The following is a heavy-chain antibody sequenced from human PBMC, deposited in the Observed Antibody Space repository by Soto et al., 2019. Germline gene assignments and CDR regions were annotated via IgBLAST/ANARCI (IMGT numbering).Heavy chain of an antibody. V-gene: IGHV1-69*13. D-gene: IGHD6-6*01. CDR3: ARGSSSSFDYYYYGMDV. J-gene: IGHJ6*02. CDR1: GGTFSSSA. CDR2: IIPIFGTA. Sequence: SVKVSCKASGGTFSSSAISWVRRAPGQGLEWMGGIIPIFGTANYAQKFQGRVTITADESTSTAYMELSSLRSEDTAVYYCARGSSSSFDYYYYGMDVWGQGTTVTVSS.